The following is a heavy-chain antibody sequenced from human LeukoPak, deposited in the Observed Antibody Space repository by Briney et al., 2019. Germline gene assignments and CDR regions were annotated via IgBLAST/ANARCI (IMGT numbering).Heavy chain of an antibody. Sequence: PGGSLRLSCAASGFTFSSYGMHWVRQAPGKGLEWVAFIRYDGSNKYYADSVKGRFTISRDNSKNTLYLQMNSLRAEDTAVCYCAKDLHRDIVVVPAANWFDPWGQGTLVTVSS. V-gene: IGHV3-30*02. CDR2: IRYDGSNK. D-gene: IGHD2-2*01. CDR1: GFTFSSYG. CDR3: AKDLHRDIVVVPAANWFDP. J-gene: IGHJ5*02.